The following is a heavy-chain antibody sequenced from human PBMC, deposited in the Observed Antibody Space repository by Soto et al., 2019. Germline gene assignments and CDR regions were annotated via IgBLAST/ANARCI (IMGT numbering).Heavy chain of an antibody. Sequence: QVQLVESGGGVVQPGWSLTLSCAASGFTFTDYAVHWVRQAPGKGLEWVAIISYDGSNKYYADSVKGRFTISRDNSKNTLFLQINSLRPEDTAVYYCARRMRDYGGSDYWGQGTLVTVSS. V-gene: IGHV3-30-3*01. CDR2: ISYDGSNK. J-gene: IGHJ4*02. D-gene: IGHD4-17*01. CDR1: GFTFTDYA. CDR3: ARRMRDYGGSDY.